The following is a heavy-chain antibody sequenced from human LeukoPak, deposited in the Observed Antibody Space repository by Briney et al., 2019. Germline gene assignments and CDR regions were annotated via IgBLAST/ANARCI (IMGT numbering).Heavy chain of an antibody. V-gene: IGHV4-39*01. J-gene: IGHJ3*02. CDR3: ARHDVTEVAFDI. CDR1: GGSISNSFYF. CDR2: IYYSGSR. Sequence: PSETLSLTCTVSGGSISNSFYFWAWIRQPPGKGLEWIGNIYYSGSRYYNPSLKSRLTMSVDTSKNQFSLKLSSVTAADTAVYYCARHDVTEVAFDIWGQGTMVTVSS.